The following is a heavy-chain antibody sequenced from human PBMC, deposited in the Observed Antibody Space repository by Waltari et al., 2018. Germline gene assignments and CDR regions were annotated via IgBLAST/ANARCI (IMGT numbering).Heavy chain of an antibody. V-gene: IGHV1-3*01. CDR2: INVGQRDT. CDR1: GYTFTAYT. CDR3: ARGNRLSGSDYFEV. J-gene: IGHJ3*01. Sequence: QSQLVQSGAKVRIPGASVKISCKSSGYTFTAYTVHWIRQAPGQRLEWMGWINVGQRDTKDSEKRQGRVTIARDTTDTSASTVYMEWRSLTSDDTAIYYCARGNRLSGSDYFEVWGQGTLLTVSS. D-gene: IGHD5-12*01.